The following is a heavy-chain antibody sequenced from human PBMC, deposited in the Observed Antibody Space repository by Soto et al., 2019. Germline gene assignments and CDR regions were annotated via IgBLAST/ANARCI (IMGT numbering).Heavy chain of an antibody. V-gene: IGHV3-23*01. CDR1: GFTFSSYA. J-gene: IGHJ4*02. Sequence: EVQLLESGGGLVQPGGSLRLSCAASGFTFSSYAMSWVRQAPGKGLEWVSAISGSGGSTYYADCVKGRFTISRDNTKNTLYLQMNSLRDEDTAVYYCAKDPDSPVGDNYWGQGTLVTVSS. CDR3: AKDPDSPVGDNY. CDR2: ISGSGGST. D-gene: IGHD3-22*01.